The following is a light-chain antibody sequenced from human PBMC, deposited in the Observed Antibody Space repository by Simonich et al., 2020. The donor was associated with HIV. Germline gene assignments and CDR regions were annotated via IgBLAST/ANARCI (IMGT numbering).Light chain of an antibody. V-gene: IGKV4-1*01. CDR3: QQYYSTPLT. CDR2: WAS. CDR1: QSVLYSSNNKNY. J-gene: IGKJ4*01. Sequence: DIVMTQSPDSLAVSLGERATINCKSSQSVLYSSNNKNYLAWYPQKPGQPPKLLIYWASTRESGFPDRFSGSGSGTDFTLIISSLQAEDVAVYYCQQYYSTPLTFGGGTKVEIK.